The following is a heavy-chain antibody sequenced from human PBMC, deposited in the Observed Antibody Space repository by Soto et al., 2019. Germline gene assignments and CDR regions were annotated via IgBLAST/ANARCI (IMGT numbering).Heavy chain of an antibody. V-gene: IGHV3-23*01. D-gene: IGHD6-19*01. J-gene: IGHJ4*02. Sequence: EVQLLESGGGLVQPGGSLRISCAASGFTFTNYAMTWVRQAPGKGLEWVSVISDSDNATYYADSVKGRFTVSRDNSKNTLYLQFNSLRAEETAVYYCAKGVSSSAWSASDSWGQGTLVTVSS. CDR1: GFTFTNYA. CDR2: ISDSDNAT. CDR3: AKGVSSSAWSASDS.